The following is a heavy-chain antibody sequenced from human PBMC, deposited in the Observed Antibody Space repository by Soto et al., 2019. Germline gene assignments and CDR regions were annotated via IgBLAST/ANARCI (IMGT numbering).Heavy chain of an antibody. CDR3: ARGYSGGWSRCCYFAF. V-gene: IGHV3-48*03. CDR1: GFTFSSHE. J-gene: IGHJ4*02. D-gene: IGHD6-19*01. CDR2: ISSSGSNV. Sequence: EVQLVESGGTLVQPGGSLRLSCAASGFTFSSHEMNWVRQAPGKGLEWVSFISSSGSNVYYADSVKGRFTISSDNATNSLFLQMNSLRAEDTSVYSCARGYSGGWSRCCYFAFWGQGTLVTASS.